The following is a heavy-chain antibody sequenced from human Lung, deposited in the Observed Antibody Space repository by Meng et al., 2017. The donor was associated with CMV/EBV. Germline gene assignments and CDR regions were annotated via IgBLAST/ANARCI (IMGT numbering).Heavy chain of an antibody. V-gene: IGHV3-30*03. J-gene: IGHJ4*02. CDR3: VRDGDSSNWPLDY. Sequence: QVHLAGSGGGVAQPGRSLRLSCAVSGFMFSDYGMHWVRQAPGKAPEWVAFILKDGSDKFYRDSVKGRFTISRDPGKNTLYLQMDSLRPEDTAIYYCVRDGDSSNWPLDYWGQGTLVTVSS. D-gene: IGHD6-13*01. CDR1: GFMFSDYG. CDR2: ILKDGSDK.